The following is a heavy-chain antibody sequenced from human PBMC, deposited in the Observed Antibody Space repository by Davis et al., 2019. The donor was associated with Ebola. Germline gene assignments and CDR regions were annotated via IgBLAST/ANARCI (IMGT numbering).Heavy chain of an antibody. CDR3: AKDTSNIWFDI. CDR2: GTSTDT. Sequence: PGGSLRLSCTASGFTFGDYAMSWVRQAPGKGLEWVSTYGTSTDTYYADSVKGRFTISRDNSKNTLYLQMNGLRVEDTAIYYCAKDTSNIWFDIWGQGTMVTVSS. V-gene: IGHV3-23*01. CDR1: GFTFGDYA. D-gene: IGHD2/OR15-2a*01. J-gene: IGHJ3*02.